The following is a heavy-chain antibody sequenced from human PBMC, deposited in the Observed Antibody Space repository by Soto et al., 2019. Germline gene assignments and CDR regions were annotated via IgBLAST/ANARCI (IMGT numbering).Heavy chain of an antibody. D-gene: IGHD2-2*02. CDR1: GYTFTSYD. V-gene: IGHV1-8*01. Sequence: ASVKVSCKASGYTFTSYDINWVRQATGQGLEWMGWMNPNSGNTGYAQKFQGRVTMTRNNSISTAYMELSSLRSEDTAVYYCAIFGEVCSSTSCYRYYYGMDVWGQGTTVTVSS. CDR2: MNPNSGNT. J-gene: IGHJ6*02. CDR3: AIFGEVCSSTSCYRYYYGMDV.